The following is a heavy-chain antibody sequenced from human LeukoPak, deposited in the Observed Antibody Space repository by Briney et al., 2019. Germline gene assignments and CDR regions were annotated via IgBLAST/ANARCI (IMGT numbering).Heavy chain of an antibody. CDR3: ARGLRRGLRWSPMGAFDI. CDR1: GGSISSSSYY. CDR2: IYYSGST. D-gene: IGHD4-23*01. J-gene: IGHJ3*02. V-gene: IGHV4-39*01. Sequence: SETLSLTCTVSGGSISSSSYYWGWIRQPPGKGLEWIGSIYYSGSTYYNPSLKSRVTISVDTSKNQFSLKLSSVTAADTAVYYCARGLRRGLRWSPMGAFDIWGQGTMVTVSS.